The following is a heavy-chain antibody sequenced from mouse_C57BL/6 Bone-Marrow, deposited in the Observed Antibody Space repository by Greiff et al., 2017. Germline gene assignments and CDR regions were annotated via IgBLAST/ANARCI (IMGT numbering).Heavy chain of an antibody. CDR2: ISSGGDYI. CDR3: TLYSNYLAWFAY. D-gene: IGHD2-5*01. V-gene: IGHV5-9-1*02. CDR1: GFTFSSYA. Sequence: EVKLQESGEGLVKPGGSLKLSCAASGFTFSSYAMSWVRQTPEKRLEWVAYISSGGDYIYYADTVKGRFTISRDNARNTLYLQMSSLKSEDTAMYYCTLYSNYLAWFAYWGQGTLVTVSA. J-gene: IGHJ3*01.